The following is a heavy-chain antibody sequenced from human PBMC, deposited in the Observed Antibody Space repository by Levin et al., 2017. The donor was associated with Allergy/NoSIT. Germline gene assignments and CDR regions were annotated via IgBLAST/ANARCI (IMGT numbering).Heavy chain of an antibody. V-gene: IGHV3-30-3*01. D-gene: IGHD2/OR15-2a*01. CDR3: VRDENPPFDVFSPGDY. J-gene: IGHJ4*02. CDR2: ISYDGNNK. CDR1: GFTFRSHA. Sequence: GESLKISCAASGFTFRSHAMNWVRQAPGKGLEWVAVISYDGNNKYYPDSVKGRFTISRDNSKNTLYLQMNSLRAEDTAVYYCVRDENPPFDVFSPGDYWGQGTLVTVSS.